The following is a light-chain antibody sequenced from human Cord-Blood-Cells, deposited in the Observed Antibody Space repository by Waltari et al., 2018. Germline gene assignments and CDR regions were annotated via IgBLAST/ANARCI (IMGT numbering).Light chain of an antibody. CDR3: QQRSNWPLT. Sequence: EIVLTPSPATLSLSPGERATLSCRASQGVSSYLAWYQQKPGQAPRLLIYDASNEATGNPARFSGSGSGTDFTLAISILEPEDFAVYYCQQRSNWPLTFGGGTKVEIK. V-gene: IGKV3-11*01. CDR1: QGVSSY. CDR2: DAS. J-gene: IGKJ4*01.